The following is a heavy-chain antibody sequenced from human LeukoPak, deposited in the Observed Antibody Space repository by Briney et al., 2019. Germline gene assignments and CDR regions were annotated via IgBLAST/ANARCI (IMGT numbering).Heavy chain of an antibody. V-gene: IGHV3-33*01. CDR2: IWYDRSNK. CDR1: GLIFSSYR. J-gene: IGHJ4*02. Sequence: AGGSQSLSCEASGLIFSSYRMHWARQAPGKGLEWVADIWYDRSNKYYADSVKGRFTISRDNSKNSLYLQMNSLRAEDTAVYYCARDKWRENYHSSGYYDYWGQGTLVTVSS. CDR3: ARDKWRENYHSSGYYDY. D-gene: IGHD3-22*01.